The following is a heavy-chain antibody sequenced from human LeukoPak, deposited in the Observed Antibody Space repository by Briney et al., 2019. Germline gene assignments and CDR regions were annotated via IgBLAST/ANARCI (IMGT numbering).Heavy chain of an antibody. J-gene: IGHJ4*02. Sequence: PSETLSLTCTVSGGSISSSSYYWSWIRQPPGTGLEWIGYVYYSGGTNYNPSLKSRVTISEDTSKNQFSLKLSSVTAADTAVYYCARDNGSGYYYDYWGQGTLVTVSS. CDR3: ARDNGSGYYYDY. CDR2: VYYSGGT. V-gene: IGHV4-61*01. D-gene: IGHD3-22*01. CDR1: GGSISSSSYY.